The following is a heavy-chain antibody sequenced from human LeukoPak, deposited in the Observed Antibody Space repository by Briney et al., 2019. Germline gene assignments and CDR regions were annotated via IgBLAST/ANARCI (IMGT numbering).Heavy chain of an antibody. CDR3: ARGGRVGATDSLDF. D-gene: IGHD1-26*01. Sequence: ASVKVSCKASGYTFTSYYVHWVRQAPGQGLEWMGWINPNSGGANYAQKFQGRVTMTRDTSISTAYMELSRLTSDDTAIYYCARGGRVGATDSLDFWGQGTLVTVSS. V-gene: IGHV1-2*02. CDR2: INPNSGGA. J-gene: IGHJ4*02. CDR1: GYTFTSYY.